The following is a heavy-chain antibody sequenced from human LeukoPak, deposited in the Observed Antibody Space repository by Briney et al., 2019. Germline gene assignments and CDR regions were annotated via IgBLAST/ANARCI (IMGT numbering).Heavy chain of an antibody. CDR3: ARHSEDYDFWSGYYKGSKDYYYYGMDV. J-gene: IGHJ6*02. V-gene: IGHV5-51*01. Sequence: GESLKISCKGSGYSFTSYWIAWVRQMPGKGLEWMGIIYPGDSDARYSPSFQGQVTISADKSINTAYLQWSSLKASDTAIYYCARHSEDYDFWSGYYKGSKDYYYYGMDVWGQGTTVTVSS. D-gene: IGHD3-3*01. CDR2: IYPGDSDA. CDR1: GYSFTSYW.